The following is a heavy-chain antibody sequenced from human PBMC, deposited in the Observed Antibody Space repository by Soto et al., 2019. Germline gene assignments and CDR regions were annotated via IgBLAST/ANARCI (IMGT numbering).Heavy chain of an antibody. D-gene: IGHD2-15*01. Sequence: SVKVSCKASGFTFTSSAVQWVRQAPGQGLEWMGRIIPILGIANYAQKFQGRVTITADKSTSTAYMELSSLRSEDTAVYYCARSIGYCSGGSCSYFDYWGQGTLVTVSS. CDR3: ARSIGYCSGGSCSYFDY. J-gene: IGHJ4*02. CDR1: GFTFTSSA. V-gene: IGHV1-69*04. CDR2: IIPILGIA.